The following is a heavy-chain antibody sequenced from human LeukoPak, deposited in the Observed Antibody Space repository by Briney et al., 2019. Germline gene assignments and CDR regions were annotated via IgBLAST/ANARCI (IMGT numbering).Heavy chain of an antibody. CDR1: GFTFRSYA. J-gene: IGHJ4*02. D-gene: IGHD4-17*01. Sequence: GGSLRLSCAASGFTFRSYAMTWVRQAPGKGLEWVSGISGSGDTTYYADSVKGRFTISRDNSKNTLYVQMNSLRAEDTAVYYCAKDAYGDYVGYWGQGTLVTVSS. CDR3: AKDAYGDYVGY. CDR2: ISGSGDTT. V-gene: IGHV3-23*01.